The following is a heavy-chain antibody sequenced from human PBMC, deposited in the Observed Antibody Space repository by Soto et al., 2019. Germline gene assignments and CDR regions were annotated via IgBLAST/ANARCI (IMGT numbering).Heavy chain of an antibody. D-gene: IGHD2-15*01. CDR3: ARAEYWRGHDY. V-gene: IGHV4-34*01. J-gene: IGHJ4*02. CDR2: INHSGST. CDR1: GGSFSGYY. Sequence: SETLSLTCAVYGGSFSGYYWSWIRQPPGKGLEWIGEINHSGSTNYNPSLKSRVTISVDTSKNQFSLKLSSVTAADTAVYYCARAEYWRGHDYWGQGTLVNVS.